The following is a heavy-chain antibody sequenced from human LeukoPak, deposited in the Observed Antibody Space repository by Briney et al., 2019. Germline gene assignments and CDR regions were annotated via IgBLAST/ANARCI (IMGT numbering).Heavy chain of an antibody. CDR1: GFTFSSYG. V-gene: IGHV3-48*01. J-gene: IGHJ4*02. Sequence: QPGGSLRLSCAASGFTFSSYGMHWVRQAPGKGLEWVSYISSSSSTIYYADSVKGRFTISRDNAKNSLYLQMNSLRAEDTAAYYCAREVRVRPSVAGPAGSWGQGTLVTVSS. CDR3: AREVRVRPSVAGPAGS. D-gene: IGHD6-19*01. CDR2: ISSSSSTI.